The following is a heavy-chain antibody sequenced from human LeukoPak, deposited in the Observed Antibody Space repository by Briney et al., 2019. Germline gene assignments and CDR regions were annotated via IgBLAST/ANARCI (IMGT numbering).Heavy chain of an antibody. CDR1: VYTFTSYD. J-gene: IGHJ4*02. CDR3: ARTPPRGLIDF. V-gene: IGHV1-8*03. CDR2: MSPKSANT. Sequence: ASVKLSCKASVYTFTSYDINCVREATGQGLEWMGWMSPKSANTGFAQKFQGRVTITRDTSISTAYMELSSLTPADTAVYYCARTPPRGLIDFWGQGTLVTVSS. D-gene: IGHD3-16*01.